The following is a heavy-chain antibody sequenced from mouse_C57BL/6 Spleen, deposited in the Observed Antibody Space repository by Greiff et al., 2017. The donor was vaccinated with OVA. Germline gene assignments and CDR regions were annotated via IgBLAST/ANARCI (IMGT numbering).Heavy chain of an antibody. CDR2: FHPYNDDT. V-gene: IGHV1-47*01. CDR3: ARGDEDYAMDY. Sequence: VQLQQSGAELVKPGASVKMSCTASGYTFTNYSIEWVKQTPGKSLEWIGTFHPYNDDTKYNEKFKGKATLTVEKSSSTVYLELSRLTSDDSAVYYCARGDEDYAMDYWGQGTTVTVSS. J-gene: IGHJ4*01. CDR1: GYTFTNYS.